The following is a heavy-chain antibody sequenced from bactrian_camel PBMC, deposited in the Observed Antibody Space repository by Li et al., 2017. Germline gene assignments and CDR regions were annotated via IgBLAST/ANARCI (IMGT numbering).Heavy chain of an antibody. J-gene: IGHJ4*01. CDR1: GYTYADYC. Sequence: EVQLVESGGGSVQPGGSLKLSCVRSGYTYADYCMAWFRQAPGKERGEVALLDSDGLTTYTDSVKGRFTISSDSAKTTLYLQMNSLKPEDTAMYYCAAAEAGWAGQCPDGSDYAYWGQGTQVTVS. V-gene: IGHV3S66*01. D-gene: IGHD5*01. CDR3: AAAEAGWAGQCPDGSDYAY. CDR2: LDSDGLT.